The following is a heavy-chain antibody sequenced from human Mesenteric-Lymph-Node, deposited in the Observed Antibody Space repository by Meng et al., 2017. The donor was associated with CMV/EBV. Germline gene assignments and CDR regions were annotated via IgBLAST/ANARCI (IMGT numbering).Heavy chain of an antibody. CDR3: ARDGDYYDSSGYNPFDY. CDR1: GGSISSSSYY. J-gene: IGHJ4*02. CDR2: IYYSGST. V-gene: IGHV4-39*07. D-gene: IGHD3-22*01. Sequence: QLQLQESGPGLVKPSETLSLTCTVPGGSISSSSYYWGWIRQPPGKGREWIGSIYYSGSTYYNPSLKSRVTISVDTSKNQFSLKLSSVTAADTAVYYCARDGDYYDSSGYNPFDYWGQGTLVTVSS.